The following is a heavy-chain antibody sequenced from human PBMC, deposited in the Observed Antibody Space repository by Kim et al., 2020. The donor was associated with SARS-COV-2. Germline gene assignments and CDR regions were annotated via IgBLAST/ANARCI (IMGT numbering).Heavy chain of an antibody. D-gene: IGHD6-13*01. Sequence: LKSRVTISVDTSKNQFSLKLSSVTAADTAVYYCARLWAAAGYYYYGMDVWGQGTTVTVSS. J-gene: IGHJ6*02. V-gene: IGHV4-34*01. CDR3: ARLWAAAGYYYYGMDV.